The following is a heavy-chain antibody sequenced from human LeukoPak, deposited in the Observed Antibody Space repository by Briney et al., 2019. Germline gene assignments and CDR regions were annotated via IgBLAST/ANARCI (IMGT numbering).Heavy chain of an antibody. Sequence: SETLSLTCTVSGYSISSGYYWGWIRQPPGKGLEWIGSIYHSGSTYYNPSLKSRVTISVDTSKNQFSLKLSSVTAADTAVYYCARDPEMVREVIYFDYWGQGTLVTVSS. V-gene: IGHV4-38-2*02. CDR1: GYSISSGYY. D-gene: IGHD3-10*01. J-gene: IGHJ4*02. CDR2: IYHSGST. CDR3: ARDPEMVREVIYFDY.